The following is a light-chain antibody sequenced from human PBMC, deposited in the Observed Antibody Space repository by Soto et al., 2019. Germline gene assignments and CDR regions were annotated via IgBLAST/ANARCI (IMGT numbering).Light chain of an antibody. CDR1: QSVSRSF. Sequence: ENLLTQSPGTLSLSPGERATLSCRASQSVSRSFLAWYQQKPGQAPSLLIHGASSRVNGIPDRFSGSGFGTDFTLTISRLEPEDFAVYYCQQYGSSPFTFGGGTRVAIK. CDR3: QQYGSSPFT. V-gene: IGKV3-20*01. J-gene: IGKJ4*01. CDR2: GAS.